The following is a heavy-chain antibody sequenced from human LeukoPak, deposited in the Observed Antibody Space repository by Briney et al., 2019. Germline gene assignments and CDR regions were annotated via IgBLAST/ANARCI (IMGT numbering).Heavy chain of an antibody. V-gene: IGHV4-4*07. D-gene: IGHD1-26*01. Sequence: SETLSLTCAVSGGSLENNHWAWIRLPAGKGLEWIGRLYVSGNTNFNPSLKSRVTISVDTSKNQFSLKMTSMTAADTAVYFCARDPLRSSFDSWGQGILVTVAP. CDR1: GGSLENNH. CDR2: LYVSGNT. J-gene: IGHJ4*02. CDR3: ARDPLRSSFDS.